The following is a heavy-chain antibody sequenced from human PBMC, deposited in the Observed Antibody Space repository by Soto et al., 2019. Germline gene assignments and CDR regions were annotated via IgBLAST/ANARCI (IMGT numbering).Heavy chain of an antibody. J-gene: IGHJ5*02. V-gene: IGHV4-59*01. D-gene: IGHD6-19*01. CDR3: ARGGGWPEFDP. CDR1: GGSISSYY. Sequence: QVQLQESGPGLVKPSETLSLSCTVSGGSISSYYWSWIRQPPGKGLEWIGYTYYSGSTIYPSLKSRVTISVDTSKNQFSLKLSSVTAADTAVYYCARGGGWPEFDPWGQGTLVTVSS. CDR2: TYYSGST.